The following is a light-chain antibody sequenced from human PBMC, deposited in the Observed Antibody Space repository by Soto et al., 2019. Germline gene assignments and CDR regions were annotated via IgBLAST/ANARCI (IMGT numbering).Light chain of an antibody. V-gene: IGLV2-8*01. J-gene: IGLJ1*01. Sequence: QAVVTQPPSASGSPGESVTISCTGSGSDVGFYNYVSWYQQHPGKVPKLIIYEVTKRPSGVPDRFSGSKSGNTASLTVSGLQAEDEADYYCSSYAGTNNHHAFGTGTKLTVL. CDR2: EVT. CDR3: SSYAGTNNHHA. CDR1: GSDVGFYNY.